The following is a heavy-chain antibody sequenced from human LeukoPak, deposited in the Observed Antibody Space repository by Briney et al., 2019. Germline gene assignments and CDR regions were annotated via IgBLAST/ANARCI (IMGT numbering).Heavy chain of an antibody. CDR1: AVSISSSSYY. V-gene: IGHV4-39*01. CDR2: IYYSGST. CDR3: ATSTGSSNLGF. Sequence: PSETLSLTCTVSAVSISSSSYYWSWLRQPPGQGLEWIGSIYYSGSTSYNPSLKSRITISVDTSKTLFSLKLRFVTAADMAVYYCATSTGSSNLGFWGQGTLVTVSS. D-gene: IGHD6-13*01. J-gene: IGHJ4*02.